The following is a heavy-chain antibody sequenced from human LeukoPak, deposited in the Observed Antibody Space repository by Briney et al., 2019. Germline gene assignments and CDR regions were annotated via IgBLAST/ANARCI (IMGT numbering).Heavy chain of an antibody. Sequence: VGSLRLSCVASGFTFSSFGMNWVRQAPGKGLEWVSYISYSSSLTDYADSVNGRFTISRDNAKNSLSLQLNSLRDEDTAVYFCAKVIRGGYSMDVWGQGTTVTVS. CDR3: AKVIRGGYSMDV. CDR2: ISYSSSLT. D-gene: IGHD3-10*01. V-gene: IGHV3-48*02. J-gene: IGHJ6*02. CDR1: GFTFSSFG.